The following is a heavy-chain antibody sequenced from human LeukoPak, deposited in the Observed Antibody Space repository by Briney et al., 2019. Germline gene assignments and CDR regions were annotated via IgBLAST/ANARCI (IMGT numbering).Heavy chain of an antibody. CDR1: GGSIGSSSYY. CDR3: ARAPLYHYDSSGYLFDY. V-gene: IGHV4-39*07. CDR2: IYYSGTT. J-gene: IGHJ4*02. Sequence: SETLSLTCTVSGGSIGSSSYYWGWIRQPPGKGLEWLGIIYYSGTTSYNPPLKSRATISVDTSKTRFSLKLSSVTAATTAIYYCARAPLYHYDSSGYLFDYWGQGTLVTVSS. D-gene: IGHD3-22*01.